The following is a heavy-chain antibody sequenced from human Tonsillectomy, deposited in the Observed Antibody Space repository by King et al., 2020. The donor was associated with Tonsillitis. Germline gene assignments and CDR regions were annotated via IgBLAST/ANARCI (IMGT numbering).Heavy chain of an antibody. Sequence: VQLQQWGAGLLKPSETLSLTCAVYGGSFSGYYWSWIRQPPGKGLEWIGEINHSGTTNYNPSLKSRVTISVDTSKNQSSLELSSVTAADTAVYYCARKDGHHYDSSGNSFDYWGQGTLLTVSS. CDR2: INHSGTT. V-gene: IGHV4-34*01. J-gene: IGHJ4*02. D-gene: IGHD3-22*01. CDR3: ARKDGHHYDSSGNSFDY. CDR1: GGSFSGYY.